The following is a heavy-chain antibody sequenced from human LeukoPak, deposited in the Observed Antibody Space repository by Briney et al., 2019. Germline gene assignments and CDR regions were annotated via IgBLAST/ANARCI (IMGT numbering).Heavy chain of an antibody. J-gene: IGHJ4*02. CDR2: ISGSGGST. V-gene: IGHV3-23*01. Sequence: GGSLRLSCAASGFAVSSHYMSWVRQAPGKGLEWVSAISGSGGSTYYADFVKGRFTISRDNSKNTLYLQMNSLRAEDTAVYYCAAHYYDSSGYYSYFDYWGQGTLVTVSS. CDR1: GFAVSSHY. D-gene: IGHD3-22*01. CDR3: AAHYYDSSGYYSYFDY.